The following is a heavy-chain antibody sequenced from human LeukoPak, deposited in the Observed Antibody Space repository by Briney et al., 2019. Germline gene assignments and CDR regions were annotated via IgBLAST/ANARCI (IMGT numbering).Heavy chain of an antibody. J-gene: IGHJ4*02. V-gene: IGHV4-31*03. D-gene: IGHD3-22*01. CDR2: IYYSGST. CDR1: GGSISSGGYY. CDR3: ASPPADYYDSRDYFDY. Sequence: SETLSLTCTVSGGSISSGGYYWSWIRQHPGKGLEWIGYIYYSGSTYYNPSLKSRVTISVDTSKNQFSLKLSSVTAADTAVYYCASPPADYYDSRDYFDYWGQGTLVTVSS.